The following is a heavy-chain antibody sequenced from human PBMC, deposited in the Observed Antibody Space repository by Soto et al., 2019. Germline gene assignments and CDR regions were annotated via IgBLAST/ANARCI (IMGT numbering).Heavy chain of an antibody. D-gene: IGHD3-22*01. CDR2: ISGSGGST. CDR1: GFTFSSYA. CDR3: AKGRTDYDSSGYYPHDTEYFQH. V-gene: IGHV3-23*01. J-gene: IGHJ1*01. Sequence: GGSLRLSCAASGFTFSSYAMSWVRQAPGKGLEWVSAISGSGGSTYYADSVKGRFTISRDNSKNTLYLQMNSLRAEDTAVYYCAKGRTDYDSSGYYPHDTEYFQHWGQGTLVTVSS.